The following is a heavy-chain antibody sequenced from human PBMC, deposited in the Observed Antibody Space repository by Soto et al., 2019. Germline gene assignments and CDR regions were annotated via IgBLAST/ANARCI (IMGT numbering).Heavy chain of an antibody. CDR2: IYYSGTT. V-gene: IGHV4-39*01. CDR1: GGSMSSSSYY. D-gene: IGHD3-3*02. CDR3: ASPKIAFYNWFDP. J-gene: IGHJ5*02. Sequence: SETLSLTCTVSGGSMSSSSYYWGWIRQPPGKGLEWIGSIYYSGTTYYNPSLKSRVTISVDTSKNQFSLNLSSVTAADTAVYYGASPKIAFYNWFDPWGQGTLVTVSS.